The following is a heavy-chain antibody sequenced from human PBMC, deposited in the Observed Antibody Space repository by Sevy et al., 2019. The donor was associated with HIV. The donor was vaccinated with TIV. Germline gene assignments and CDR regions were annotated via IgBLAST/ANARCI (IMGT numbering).Heavy chain of an antibody. Sequence: ASVKVSCKASGYTFTGYYMHWVRQAPGQGLEWMGWINPNSGGTNYAQTFQGRVTMTRDTSISTAYMELSRLRSDDTAVYYCARGLVVPAAKGVLHYYYGMDVWGQGTTVTVSS. D-gene: IGHD2-2*01. J-gene: IGHJ6*02. CDR1: GYTFTGYY. V-gene: IGHV1-2*02. CDR3: ARGLVVPAAKGVLHYYYGMDV. CDR2: INPNSGGT.